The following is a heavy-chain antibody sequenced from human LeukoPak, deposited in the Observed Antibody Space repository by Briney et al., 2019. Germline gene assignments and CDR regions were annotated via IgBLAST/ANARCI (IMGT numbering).Heavy chain of an antibody. Sequence: GGSLRLSCAASGFTFSDFTMNWVRQAPGKGLEWVSYISHRDSTTSYSESVRGRFTISRDNAKNSLYLQMNSLRAEDTAIYYGTKDPNYPTYSSGWYHWGQGTLVTVSS. CDR2: ISHRDSTT. J-gene: IGHJ4*02. CDR3: TKDPNYPTYSSGWYH. D-gene: IGHD6-19*01. CDR1: GFTFSDFT. V-gene: IGHV3-48*04.